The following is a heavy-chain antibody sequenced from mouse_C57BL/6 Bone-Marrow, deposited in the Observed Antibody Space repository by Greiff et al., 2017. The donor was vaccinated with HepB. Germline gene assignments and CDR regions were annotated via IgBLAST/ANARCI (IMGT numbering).Heavy chain of an antibody. CDR1: GFTFSSYA. CDR3: TRAGNKYGDIDD. CDR2: ISSGGGNI. J-gene: IGHJ2*01. D-gene: IGHD1-2*01. V-gene: IGHV5-9-1*02. Sequence: EVKLEESGDGLVKPGGSLKLSCAASGFTFSSYAMHWVRQTPEKRLEWVAYISSGGGNIYYADTVKGRFTISRDNARNTLYLQMSSLKSEDTAMYYCTRAGNKYGDIDDWGQGTTLTVSS.